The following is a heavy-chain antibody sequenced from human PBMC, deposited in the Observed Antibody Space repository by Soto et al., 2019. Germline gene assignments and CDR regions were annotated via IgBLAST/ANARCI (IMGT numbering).Heavy chain of an antibody. CDR1: GGSISSGGYY. V-gene: IGHV4-31*03. CDR2: IYYSGST. CDR3: ASSRYSWFDP. J-gene: IGHJ5*02. D-gene: IGHD2-15*01. Sequence: SETLSLTCTVSGGSISSGGYYWSWIRQHPGKGLEWIGYIYYSGSTYYNPSLKSRVTISVDTSKNQFSLKLSSVTAADTAVYYCASSRYSWFDPWGQGTLVTVSS.